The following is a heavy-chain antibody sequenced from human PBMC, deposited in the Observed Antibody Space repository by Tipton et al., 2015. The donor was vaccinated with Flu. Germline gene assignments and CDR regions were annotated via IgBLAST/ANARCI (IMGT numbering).Heavy chain of an antibody. J-gene: IGHJ4*02. CDR1: GGSISSSSYH. V-gene: IGHV4-39*07. Sequence: LRLSCTVSGGSISSSSYHWGWIRQPPGMGLEWIGSVHYSGSTYQNLSLESRVTISVDTSKNQFSLKLSSVTAADTAVYFCAREGRNSGGLDYWGQGTLVTVSS. CDR2: VHYSGST. D-gene: IGHD1-26*01. CDR3: AREGRNSGGLDY.